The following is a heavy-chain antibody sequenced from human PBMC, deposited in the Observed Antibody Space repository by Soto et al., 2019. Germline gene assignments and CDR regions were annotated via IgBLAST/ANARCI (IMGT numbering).Heavy chain of an antibody. D-gene: IGHD2-15*01. Sequence: SETLSLTCTVSGGSISSSSYYWGWIRQPPGKGLEWIGSIYYSGSTYYNPSLKSRVTISVDTSKNQFSLKLSSVTAADTAVYYCAREVVVAATKSGYWFDPWGQGPLLAV. J-gene: IGHJ5*02. CDR2: IYYSGST. V-gene: IGHV4-39*02. CDR3: AREVVVAATKSGYWFDP. CDR1: GGSISSSSYY.